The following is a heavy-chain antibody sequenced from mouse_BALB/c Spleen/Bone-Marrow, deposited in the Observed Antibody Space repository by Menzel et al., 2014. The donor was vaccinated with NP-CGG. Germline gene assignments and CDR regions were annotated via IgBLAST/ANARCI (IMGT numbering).Heavy chain of an antibody. CDR1: GFNIKDTY. CDR2: IDPANGNT. V-gene: IGHV14-3*02. CDR3: ARYYYGYYFDY. J-gene: IGHJ2*01. D-gene: IGHD1-1*01. Sequence: EVKLQESGAELVKPGASVKLSCTASGFNIKDTYMHWVKERPEQGLEWIGRIDPANGNTKYDPKFQGKATITADTSSNTAYLQLSSLTSVDTAFYYCARYYYGYYFDYWGQGTTLTVSS.